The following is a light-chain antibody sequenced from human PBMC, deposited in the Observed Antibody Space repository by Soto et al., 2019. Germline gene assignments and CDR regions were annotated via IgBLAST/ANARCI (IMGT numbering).Light chain of an antibody. Sequence: IQMTQSPASLSASIGDRVTITCRASHYIRNDLAWYQQKPGEAPKLLIYATSTLQRGLPSRFSGSGSGTDFTLIINGLQPEDFATYYCLQDYNFLTFGPGTKVNFK. CDR3: LQDYNFLT. J-gene: IGKJ3*01. V-gene: IGKV1-6*02. CDR2: ATS. CDR1: HYIRND.